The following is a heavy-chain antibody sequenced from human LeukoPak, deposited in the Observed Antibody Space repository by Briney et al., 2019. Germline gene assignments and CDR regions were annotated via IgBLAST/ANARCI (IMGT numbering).Heavy chain of an antibody. CDR1: GGSISSYY. D-gene: IGHD6-19*01. CDR2: IYSGGNT. CDR3: ARGYGSGWYFGD. J-gene: IGHJ4*02. Sequence: SETLSLTCTVSGGSISSYYWSWIRQPAGKGLEWIGRIYSGGNTNYNPSLRSRITMSVDTSKSHFSLKLSSVTAADTAVYYCARGYGSGWYFGDWGQGTLVTVSS. V-gene: IGHV4-4*07.